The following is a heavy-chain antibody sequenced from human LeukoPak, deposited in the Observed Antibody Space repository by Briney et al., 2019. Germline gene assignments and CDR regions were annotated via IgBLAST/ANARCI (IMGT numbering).Heavy chain of an antibody. J-gene: IGHJ4*02. Sequence: GGSLRLSCAASGFTFSSYAMSWVRQAPGKGLEWVSAISGSGGSTYYADSVKGRFTISRDNSKNTLYLQMNSLRAEDTAVYYCAKDRGGSYISPNFDYWGQGTLVTVSS. V-gene: IGHV3-23*01. CDR3: AKDRGGSYISPNFDY. CDR2: ISGSGGST. D-gene: IGHD1-26*01. CDR1: GFTFSSYA.